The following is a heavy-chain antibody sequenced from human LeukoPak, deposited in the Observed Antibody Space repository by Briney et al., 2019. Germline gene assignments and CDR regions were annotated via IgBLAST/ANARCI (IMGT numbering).Heavy chain of an antibody. Sequence: SQTLSLTCTVSGGSISSGGYYWSWIRQHPGKGLEWIGYIYYSRSTYYNPSLKSRVTISVDTSKNQFSLKLSSETAADTAVYYCARDQPRGGFIDYWGQGTLVTVSS. D-gene: IGHD3-10*01. J-gene: IGHJ4*02. CDR2: IYYSRST. CDR1: GGSISSGGYY. CDR3: ARDQPRGGFIDY. V-gene: IGHV4-31*03.